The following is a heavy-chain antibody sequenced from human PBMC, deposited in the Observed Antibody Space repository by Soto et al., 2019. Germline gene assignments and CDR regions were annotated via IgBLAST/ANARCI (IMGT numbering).Heavy chain of an antibody. CDR3: AKDGVTMIVVVITTYFDY. Sequence: EAQLVESGGGLVQPGGSLRLSCAASGFTFSSYAMSWVRQAPGKGLEWVSAISGSGGSTYYADSVKGRFTISRDNSKNTLYLQMNSLRAEDTAVYYCAKDGVTMIVVVITTYFDYWGQGTLVTVSS. J-gene: IGHJ4*02. V-gene: IGHV3-23*04. CDR1: GFTFSSYA. D-gene: IGHD3-22*01. CDR2: ISGSGGST.